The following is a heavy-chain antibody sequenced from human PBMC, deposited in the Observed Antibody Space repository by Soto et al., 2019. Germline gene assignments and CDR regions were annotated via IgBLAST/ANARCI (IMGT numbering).Heavy chain of an antibody. Sequence: EVQLLEAGGGLVQPRGSLRLSCAASGFTFSDYALSWVRQAPGKGLEWVSSISGSGGSTYYAGSVKGRFTISRDKSKNTLYLQMNSLRVEDTAVYYCAKVTDDYWGQGTLVTVSS. CDR2: ISGSGGST. CDR1: GFTFSDYA. CDR3: AKVTDDY. V-gene: IGHV3-23*01. J-gene: IGHJ4*02.